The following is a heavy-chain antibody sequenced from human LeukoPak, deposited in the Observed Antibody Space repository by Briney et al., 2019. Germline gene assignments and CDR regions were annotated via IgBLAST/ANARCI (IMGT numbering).Heavy chain of an antibody. V-gene: IGHV3-13*01. Sequence: GGSLRLSCAASGFTFSTYDFRWVRQTTGKGLEWVSATGTAGDTWYSGSVKGRFTISRENAKSSMYLQMNSLRVGDTAVYYCARQNRNGFDYWGQGTLVTVSP. CDR2: TGTAGDT. J-gene: IGHJ4*02. D-gene: IGHD2-8*01. CDR3: ARQNRNGFDY. CDR1: GFTFSTYD.